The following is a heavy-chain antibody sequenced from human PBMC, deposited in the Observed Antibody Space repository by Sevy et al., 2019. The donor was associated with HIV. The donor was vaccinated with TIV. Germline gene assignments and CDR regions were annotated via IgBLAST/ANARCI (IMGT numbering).Heavy chain of an antibody. V-gene: IGHV1-69*13. CDR3: ASTWDCSSTSCPWTWFDP. CDR1: GGTFSSYA. CDR2: IIPIFGTA. Sequence: ASVKVSCKASGGTFSSYAISWVRQAPGQGLEWMGGIIPIFGTANYAQKFQGRVTITADESTITAYMELSSLRSEDTAVYYCASTWDCSSTSCPWTWFDPWGQGTLVTVSS. J-gene: IGHJ5*02. D-gene: IGHD2-2*01.